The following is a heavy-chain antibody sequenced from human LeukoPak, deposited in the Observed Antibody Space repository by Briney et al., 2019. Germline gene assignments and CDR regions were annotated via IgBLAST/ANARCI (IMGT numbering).Heavy chain of an antibody. CDR3: ARTEYCSPTSCKYASF. D-gene: IGHD2-2*01. CDR1: GFTFGSNW. Sequence: GGSLRLSCAASGFTFGSNWMHWVRQAPGEGLVWVSQINSDGSSTNYADSVKSRFTISRDNAKNTLYLQMNSLRAEDTAVYYCARTEYCSPTSCKYASFWGQGTMVTVSS. J-gene: IGHJ3*01. CDR2: INSDGSST. V-gene: IGHV3-74*01.